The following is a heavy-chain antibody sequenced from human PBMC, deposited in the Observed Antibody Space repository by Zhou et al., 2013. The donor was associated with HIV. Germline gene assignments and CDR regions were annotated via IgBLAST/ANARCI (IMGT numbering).Heavy chain of an antibody. Sequence: QVQLVQSGPEVKKPGSSVKVSCKASGGTSSSYGVSWVRQAPGQGLEWMGGIIPIFGTANYAQKFQGRVTITTDESTSTAYMELSSLRSEDTAVYYCASGPGFSIAAAVSFDYWGQGTLVTVSS. J-gene: IGHJ4*02. CDR1: GGTSSSYG. D-gene: IGHD6-13*01. CDR2: IIPIFGTA. V-gene: IGHV1-69*05. CDR3: ASGPGFSIAAAVSFDY.